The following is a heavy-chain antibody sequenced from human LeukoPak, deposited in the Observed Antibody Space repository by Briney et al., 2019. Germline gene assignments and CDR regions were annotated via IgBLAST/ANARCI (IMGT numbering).Heavy chain of an antibody. CDR3: ARGDIVVVVAANLVAFDI. CDR2: ISYDGSNK. CDR1: GFTFSSYA. D-gene: IGHD2-15*01. V-gene: IGHV3-30-3*01. Sequence: PGGSLRLSCAASGFTFSSYAMHWVRQAPGKGLEWVAVISYDGSNKYYADSVKGRFIISRDNSKNTLYLQMNSLRAEDTAVYYCARGDIVVVVAANLVAFDIWGQGTMVTVSS. J-gene: IGHJ3*02.